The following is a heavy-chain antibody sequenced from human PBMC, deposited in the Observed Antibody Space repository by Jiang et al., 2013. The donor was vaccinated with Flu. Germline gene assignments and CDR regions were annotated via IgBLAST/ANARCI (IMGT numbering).Heavy chain of an antibody. D-gene: IGHD5-18*01. Sequence: ETLSLTCGVSGGSLSGYYWSWLRQVPGKGLEWIAEINDRGSPSYNPSLRSRITMSVDTSKNHFSLRLNSMTAADTAVYYCAREGVVDTAMVFAFDIWGQGTMVTVSS. CDR1: GGSLSGYY. CDR2: INDRGSP. CDR3: AREGVVDTAMVFAFDI. V-gene: IGHV4-34*01. J-gene: IGHJ3*02.